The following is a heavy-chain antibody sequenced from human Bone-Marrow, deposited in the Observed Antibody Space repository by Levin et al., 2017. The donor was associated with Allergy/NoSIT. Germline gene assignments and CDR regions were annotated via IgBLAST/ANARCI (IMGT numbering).Heavy chain of an antibody. CDR2: IYPGDSDT. CDR1: GYNFNTKW. CDR3: ARELARVEYNSSTGRRRYGMDV. V-gene: IGHV5-51*01. Sequence: GESLKISCKGSGYNFNTKWIVWVRQVPGKGLEWMGTIYPGDSDTRYSPSFQGQVTLSVDKSLNTAYLQWSKLTTSETAFYYCARELARVEYNSSTGRRRYGMDVWGQGTTVIVSS. J-gene: IGHJ6*02. D-gene: IGHD2/OR15-2a*01.